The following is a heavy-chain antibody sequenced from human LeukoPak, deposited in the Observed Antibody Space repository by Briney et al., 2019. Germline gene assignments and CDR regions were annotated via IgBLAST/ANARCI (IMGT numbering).Heavy chain of an antibody. J-gene: IGHJ4*02. CDR3: ARTPTDCLDC. Sequence: GGSLRLSCAASGFTFRDYNMSWIRQAPGKGLEYISYINTGGGSIYYAGSVKGRFTISRDNAKDSLYLQMNSVRAEDTAVYYCARTPTDCLDCWGQGTLVTVSS. CDR1: GFTFRDYN. D-gene: IGHD2-21*02. V-gene: IGHV3-11*04. CDR2: INTGGGSI.